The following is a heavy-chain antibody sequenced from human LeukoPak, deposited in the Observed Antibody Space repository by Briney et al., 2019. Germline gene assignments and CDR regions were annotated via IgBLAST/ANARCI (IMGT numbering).Heavy chain of an antibody. Sequence: PSETLSLTCSVSGGSISSGSYYWNWIRQPAGKGLEWIGRIHTSGSTNYNPSLKSRITISVDTSKNQFSLKLTSVTAADTAVYYCAKSMRIPAAYYYYYYMDVWGKGTTVTVSS. V-gene: IGHV4-61*02. D-gene: IGHD2-2*01. CDR1: GGSISSGSYY. J-gene: IGHJ6*03. CDR2: IHTSGST. CDR3: AKSMRIPAAYYYYYYMDV.